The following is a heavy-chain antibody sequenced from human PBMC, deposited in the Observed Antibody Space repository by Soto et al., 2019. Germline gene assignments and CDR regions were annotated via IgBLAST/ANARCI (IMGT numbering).Heavy chain of an antibody. CDR3: AREFCNGGVCSRAFDI. D-gene: IGHD2-8*02. V-gene: IGHV3-74*01. CDR1: GFTFSTSW. CDR2: ISGDGSST. J-gene: IGHJ3*02. Sequence: EVQLVESGGGLVQPGGSLRLSCAASGFTFSTSWMHWVRQVPGKGLVWVARISGDGSSTRTADSVTGRFTVSRDNARNTLYLQMNSLRVEDTAVYHCAREFCNGGVCSRAFDIWGQGTMVTVSS.